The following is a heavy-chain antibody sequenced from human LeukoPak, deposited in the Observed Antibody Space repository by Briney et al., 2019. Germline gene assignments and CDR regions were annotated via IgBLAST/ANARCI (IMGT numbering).Heavy chain of an antibody. CDR2: FYSGGST. CDR1: GFTVSSNY. Sequence: GGSLRLSCAASGFTVSSNYMSWVRQAPGKGLEWVSVFYSGGSTYYADSVKGRFTISRDNSKNTLYLQMNSLRAEDTAVYYCAKVTIFGVGHMDVWGKGTTVTVSS. CDR3: AKVTIFGVGHMDV. V-gene: IGHV3-53*01. D-gene: IGHD3-3*01. J-gene: IGHJ6*03.